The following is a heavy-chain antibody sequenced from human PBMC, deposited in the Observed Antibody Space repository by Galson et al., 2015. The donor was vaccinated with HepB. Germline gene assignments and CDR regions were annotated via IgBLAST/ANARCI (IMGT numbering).Heavy chain of an antibody. D-gene: IGHD2-21*02. CDR2: IIPIFGTA. V-gene: IGHV1-69*13. CDR1: GGTFSSYA. J-gene: IGHJ4*02. Sequence: SVKVSCKASGGTFSSYAISWVRQAPGQGLEWMGGIIPIFGTANYAQKFQGRVTITADESTSTAYMELSSLRSEDTAVYYCARCYDGYGTFDYWGQGTLVTVSS. CDR3: ARCYDGYGTFDY.